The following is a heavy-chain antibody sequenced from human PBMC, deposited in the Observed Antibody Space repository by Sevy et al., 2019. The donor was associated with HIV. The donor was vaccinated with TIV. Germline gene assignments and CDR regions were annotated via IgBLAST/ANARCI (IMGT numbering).Heavy chain of an antibody. Sequence: GGSLRLSCAASGFTFGSYAMHWVRRAPAKGLEWLACISYDGSRKYYADSVKGRFTISRDNSKNPLFMQVNSLRAEDTALYYCARERDRQALNVWGQGTMVTVSS. CDR1: GFTFGSYA. J-gene: IGHJ3*01. CDR3: ARERDRQALNV. V-gene: IGHV3-30-3*01. CDR2: ISYDGSRK.